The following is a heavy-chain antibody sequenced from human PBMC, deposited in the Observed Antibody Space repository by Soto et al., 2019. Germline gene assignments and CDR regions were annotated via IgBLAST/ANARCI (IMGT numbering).Heavy chain of an antibody. Sequence: GALRLSCAASGLTLRQYWKFWVRQFPGKGLVWVSCINTDGSKIVYADSVKGRFTISRDNAKSTLYLQMNSLRAEDTVVYYWTKGRDYASSSTFDYWAQGTLVTVSS. CDR2: INTDGSKI. J-gene: IGHJ4*02. CDR3: TKGRDYASSSTFDY. CDR1: GLTLRQYW. V-gene: IGHV3-74*01. D-gene: IGHD6-6*01.